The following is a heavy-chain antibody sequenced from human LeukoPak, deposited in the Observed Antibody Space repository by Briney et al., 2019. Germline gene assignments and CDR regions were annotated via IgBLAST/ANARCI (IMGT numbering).Heavy chain of an antibody. J-gene: IGHJ4*02. Sequence: ASVKVSCKASGYTFTGYYMHRMRQAPGQGLELMGWINPNSGGTNYAQKFQGRVTMTRDTSISTAYMELSRLRSDDTAVYYCARDCSSTSCYTGDYWGQGTLVTVSS. CDR2: INPNSGGT. D-gene: IGHD2-2*02. V-gene: IGHV1-2*02. CDR3: ARDCSSTSCYTGDY. CDR1: GYTFTGYY.